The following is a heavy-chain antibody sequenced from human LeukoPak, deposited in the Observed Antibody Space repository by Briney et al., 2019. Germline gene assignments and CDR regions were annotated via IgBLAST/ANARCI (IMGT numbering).Heavy chain of an antibody. CDR3: ARLDYYMDV. CDR2: IYSGGST. J-gene: IGHJ6*03. CDR1: RFTFSSYV. V-gene: IGHV3-66*04. Sequence: PGGSLRLSCAASRFTFSSYVMSWVRQAPGKGLEWVSVIYSGGSTYYADSVKGRFTISRDNSKNTLYLQMNSLRAEDTAVYYCARLDYYMDVWGKGTTVTISS.